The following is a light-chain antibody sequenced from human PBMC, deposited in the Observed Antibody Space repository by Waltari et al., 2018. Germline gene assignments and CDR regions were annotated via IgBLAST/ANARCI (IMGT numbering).Light chain of an antibody. CDR1: RTDSSSY. V-gene: IGKV3-20*01. CDR3: QQYGSGYT. J-gene: IGKJ2*01. CDR2: GAS. Sequence: CRASRTDSSSYLAWYQQKPGQAPRLLIYGASSRATGIPDRFSGSGSRTDFTLTITRLEPEDFAVYYCQQYGSGYTFGQGTKLEIK.